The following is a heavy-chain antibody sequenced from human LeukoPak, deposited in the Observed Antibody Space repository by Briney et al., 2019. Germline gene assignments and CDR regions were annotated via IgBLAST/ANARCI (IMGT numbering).Heavy chain of an antibody. D-gene: IGHD6-19*01. CDR3: ARGWLVFDY. Sequence: GGSLRLSCAASGFTFSSYSMNWVRQAPGKGLEWVSYISSSSSTIYYADSVKGRFTISRDNAKNSLYLQTNSLRAEDTAVYYCARGWLVFDYWGQGTLVTVSS. CDR1: GFTFSSYS. J-gene: IGHJ4*02. V-gene: IGHV3-48*04. CDR2: ISSSSSTI.